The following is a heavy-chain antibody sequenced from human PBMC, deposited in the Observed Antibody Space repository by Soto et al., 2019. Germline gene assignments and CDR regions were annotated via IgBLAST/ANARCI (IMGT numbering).Heavy chain of an antibody. V-gene: IGHV3-30-3*01. CDR3: ARADAWALPGYRFDY. J-gene: IGHJ4*02. CDR1: GFTFSSYA. Sequence: QLVESGGGVVQPGRSVRLSCAASGFTFSSYAMHWVRQAPGKGLEWVAVISYDGSEKHHADSVKGRFTISRDNSKNTLYLQMDSLRPEDTAVYYCARADAWALPGYRFDYWGQGTLITVSS. D-gene: IGHD3-16*02. CDR2: ISYDGSEK.